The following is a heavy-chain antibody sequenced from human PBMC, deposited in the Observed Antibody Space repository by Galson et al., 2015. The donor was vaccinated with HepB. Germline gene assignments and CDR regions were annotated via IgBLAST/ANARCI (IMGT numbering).Heavy chain of an antibody. D-gene: IGHD6-6*01. CDR2: TYYRSKWYS. CDR3: ARVDSRSGWFDP. CDR1: GDSASSNSST. V-gene: IGHV6-1*01. Sequence: CAISGDSASSNSSTWNCIRRSRSRGLEWLGRTYYRSKWYSEYAVSVKSRITIKPDTSKNQFSLQLNSVTPEDTAVYFCARVDSRSGWFDPWGQGTLVTVSS. J-gene: IGHJ5*02.